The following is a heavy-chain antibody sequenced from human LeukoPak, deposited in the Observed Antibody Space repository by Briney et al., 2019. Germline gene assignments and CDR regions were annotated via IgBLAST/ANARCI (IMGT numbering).Heavy chain of an antibody. J-gene: IGHJ4*02. V-gene: IGHV4-4*07. D-gene: IGHD3-22*01. CDR1: GGSISSYY. Sequence: PSETLSLTCTVSGGSISSYYWSWIRQPAGKGLEWIGRIYTSRSTNYNPSLKSRVTMSVDTSKNQFSLKLSSVTAADTAVYYCARDGNYDSSGSIDYWGQGTLVTVSS. CDR3: ARDGNYDSSGSIDY. CDR2: IYTSRST.